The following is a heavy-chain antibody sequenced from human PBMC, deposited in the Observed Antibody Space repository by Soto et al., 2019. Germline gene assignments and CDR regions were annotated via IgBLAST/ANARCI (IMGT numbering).Heavy chain of an antibody. CDR2: IPSRGRP. Sequence: QVQLRESGPGLVKPSQTLSLTCSVSGASVAGGSYYWSWVRQPPGQGLEWIGYIPSRGRPFYNPSLTSRGTISADTSKNQLSLQLTSVPAADTAVYYCARDTYSGYDFGLWGQGTLVTVSS. CDR1: GASVAGGSYY. J-gene: IGHJ5*02. D-gene: IGHD5-12*01. V-gene: IGHV4-30-4*01. CDR3: ARDTYSGYDFGL.